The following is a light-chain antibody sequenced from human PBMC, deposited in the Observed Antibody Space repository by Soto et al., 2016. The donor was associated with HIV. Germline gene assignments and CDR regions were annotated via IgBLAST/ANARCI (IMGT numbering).Light chain of an antibody. Sequence: ILMTQSPSSLSASLGDRVTITCRASQGIKNELGWYQQKPGKAPKLLIYATSSLGGGVPSRFSGSGSGTDFTLTISSLQPEDSASYFCLQDYDRPYTFGQGPSWRSN. CDR3: LQDYDRPYT. J-gene: IGKJ2*01. CDR2: ATS. CDR1: QGIKNE. V-gene: IGKV1-6*01.